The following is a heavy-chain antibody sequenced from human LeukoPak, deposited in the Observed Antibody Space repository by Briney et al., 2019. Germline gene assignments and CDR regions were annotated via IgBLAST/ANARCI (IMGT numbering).Heavy chain of an antibody. Sequence: SETLSLTCTVSGGSISSGSYYWSWIRQPAGMGLEWIGRIYTSGSTNYNPSLKSRVTISVDTSKNQFSLKLSSVTAADTAVYYCARDLRYCSGGSCYSGRYYMDVWGKGTTVTVSS. CDR3: ARDLRYCSGGSCYSGRYYMDV. CDR2: IYTSGST. J-gene: IGHJ6*03. D-gene: IGHD2-15*01. V-gene: IGHV4-61*02. CDR1: GGSISSGSYY.